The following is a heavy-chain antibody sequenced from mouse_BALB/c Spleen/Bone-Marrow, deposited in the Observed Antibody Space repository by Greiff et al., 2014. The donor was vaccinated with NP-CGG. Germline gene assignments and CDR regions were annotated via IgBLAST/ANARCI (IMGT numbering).Heavy chain of an antibody. CDR1: GYNFTSYW. CDR3: TRFGSSYDWYFDV. D-gene: IGHD1-1*01. J-gene: IGHJ1*01. CDR2: IYPGNSDT. Sequence: EVQLQQSGTVLARPGASVKMSCKASGYNFTSYWMHWVRQRPGQGLEWIGAIYPGNSDTSYNQKFKGKAKLTAVTSANTAYMELSSLTNDDSAVYYCTRFGSSYDWYFDVWGAGTTVTVSS. V-gene: IGHV1-5*01.